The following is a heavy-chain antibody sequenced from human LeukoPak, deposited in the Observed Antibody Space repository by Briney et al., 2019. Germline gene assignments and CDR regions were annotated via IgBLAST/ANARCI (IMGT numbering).Heavy chain of an antibody. J-gene: IGHJ4*02. CDR1: GFTFSGHE. V-gene: IGHV3-48*03. Sequence: GGSLRLSCAASGFTFSGHEMNWVRQAPGKGLEWVSYISISGSTIYNADSVKGRFTISRDNSKNTLYLQMNSLRAEDTAVYHCAKSTFFRFSGTYSLDYWGRGTLVTVSS. CDR2: ISISGSTI. D-gene: IGHD1-26*01. CDR3: AKSTFFRFSGTYSLDY.